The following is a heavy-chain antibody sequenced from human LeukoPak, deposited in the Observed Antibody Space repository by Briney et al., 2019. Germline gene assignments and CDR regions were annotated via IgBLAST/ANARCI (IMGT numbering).Heavy chain of an antibody. D-gene: IGHD1-7*01. V-gene: IGHV1-18*01. CDR2: ISAYNGNT. Sequence: ASVKVSCKASGYTFTSYGISWVRQAPGQGLEWMGWISAYNGNTNYAQKLQGRVTMTTDTSTSTAYMELRSLRSDDTAVYYCARVETVTTPYYYYYYMDVWGKGTTVTVSS. J-gene: IGHJ6*03. CDR1: GYTFTSYG. CDR3: ARVETVTTPYYYYYYMDV.